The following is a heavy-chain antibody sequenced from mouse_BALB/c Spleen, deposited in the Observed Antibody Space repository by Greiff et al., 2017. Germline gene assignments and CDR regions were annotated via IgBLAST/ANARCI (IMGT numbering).Heavy chain of an antibody. J-gene: IGHJ4*01. V-gene: IGHV5-17*02. CDR3: ARSPITTATGYYAMDY. CDR2: ISSGSSTI. Sequence: EVKLVESGGGLVQPGGSRKLSCAASGFTFSSFEMHWVRQAPEKGLEWVAYISSGSSTIYYADTVKGRFTISRDNPKNTLFLQMTSLRSEDTAMYYCARSPITTATGYYAMDYWGQGTSVTVSS. D-gene: IGHD1-2*01. CDR1: GFTFSSFE.